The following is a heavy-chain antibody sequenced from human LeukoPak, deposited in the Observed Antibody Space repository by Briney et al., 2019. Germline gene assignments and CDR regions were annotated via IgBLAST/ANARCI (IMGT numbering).Heavy chain of an antibody. Sequence: ASVKVSCKASGYTFTSYYMHWVRQAPGQGLEWMGIINPSGGSTSYAQKFQGRVTMTRDMSTSTVYMELSSLRAEDTAVYYCARDPRLWFGESKDAFDIWGQGTMVTVSS. J-gene: IGHJ3*02. CDR2: INPSGGST. D-gene: IGHD3-10*01. CDR1: GYTFTSYY. CDR3: ARDPRLWFGESKDAFDI. V-gene: IGHV1-46*01.